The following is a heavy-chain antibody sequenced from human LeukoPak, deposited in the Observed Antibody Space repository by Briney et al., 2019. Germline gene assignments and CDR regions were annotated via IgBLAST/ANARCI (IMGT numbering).Heavy chain of an antibody. CDR1: GYTFTSYY. CDR2: INPSGGST. J-gene: IGHJ4*02. Sequence: ASVKVSCKASGYTFTSYYMHWVRQAPGQGLEWMGIINPSGGSTSYAQKFQGRVTMTRDTSKNQFSLKLSSVTAADTAVYYCARVQLRPPFDYWGQGTLVTVSS. CDR3: ARVQLRPPFDY. D-gene: IGHD5-12*01. V-gene: IGHV1-46*01.